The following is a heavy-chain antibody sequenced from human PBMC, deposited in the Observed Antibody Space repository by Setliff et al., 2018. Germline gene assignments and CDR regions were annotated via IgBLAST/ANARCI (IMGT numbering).Heavy chain of an antibody. V-gene: IGHV3-74*01. CDR3: ARGHMVVVPAAMGVGMDV. Sequence: PGGSLRLSCAASGFTFSSYWMHWVRQAPGKGLVWVSRINSDGSSTSYADSVKGRFTISRDNAKNTLYLQMNSLRAEDTAVYYCARGHMVVVPAAMGVGMDVWGQGTTVTVSS. CDR2: INSDGSST. D-gene: IGHD2-2*01. CDR1: GFTFSSYW. J-gene: IGHJ6*02.